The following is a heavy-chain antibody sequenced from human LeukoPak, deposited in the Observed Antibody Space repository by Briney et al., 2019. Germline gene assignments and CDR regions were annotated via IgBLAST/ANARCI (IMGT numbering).Heavy chain of an antibody. D-gene: IGHD6-13*01. Sequence: GGSLRLSCAASGFTFDDYAMHRVRQTPGKGLEWVSGIGWKSGNIGYADSVKGRFTISRDNAKNSLYLQMNSLRAEDTALYYCAKDIRTIAAAGLIFDYWGQGTLVTVSS. J-gene: IGHJ4*02. V-gene: IGHV3-9*01. CDR3: AKDIRTIAAAGLIFDY. CDR1: GFTFDDYA. CDR2: IGWKSGNI.